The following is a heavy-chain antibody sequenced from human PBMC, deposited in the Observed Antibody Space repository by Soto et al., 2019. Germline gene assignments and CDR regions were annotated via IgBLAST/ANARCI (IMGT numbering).Heavy chain of an antibody. CDR3: ARFSSVVVPAAMLAYYGRDV. D-gene: IGHD2-2*01. CDR1: GYSFTSYW. V-gene: IGHV5-10-1*01. CDR2: IDPSDSYT. J-gene: IGHJ6*02. Sequence: PGESLKISCKGSGYSFTSYWISWVRQLPGKGLEWMGRIDPSDSYTNYSPSFQGHVTISADKSISTAYLQWSSLKASDTAMYYCARFSSVVVPAAMLAYYGRDVWGQGPTVTVSS.